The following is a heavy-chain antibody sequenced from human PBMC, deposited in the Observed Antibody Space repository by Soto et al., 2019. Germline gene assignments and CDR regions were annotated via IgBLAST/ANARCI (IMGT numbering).Heavy chain of an antibody. CDR1: GFTFGDFA. V-gene: IGHV3-49*03. CDR3: TRALSTRFDY. J-gene: IGHJ4*02. Sequence: PGGAVRLSCTASGFTFGDFAMSWFREAPGKGLEWVGFIRTKAYGGTTEYAASVKGRFTISRDDSKSIAYLQMNSLKTEDTAVYYCTRALSTRFDYWGQGTLVTVSS. CDR2: IRTKAYGGTT. D-gene: IGHD2-15*01.